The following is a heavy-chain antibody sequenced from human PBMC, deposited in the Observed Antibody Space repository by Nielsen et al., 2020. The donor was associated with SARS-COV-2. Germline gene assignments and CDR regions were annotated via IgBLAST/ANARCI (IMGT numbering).Heavy chain of an antibody. D-gene: IGHD3-10*01. CDR1: GFTFSSYS. J-gene: IGHJ4*02. CDR3: ARGKWFGESRDY. Sequence: GESLKISCAASGFTFSSYSMNWVRQAPGKGLEWVSYISSSSTTYYADSVKGRFTISRDNAKNSLYLQMNSLRDEDTAVYYCARGKWFGESRDYWGQGTLVTVSS. CDR2: ISSSSTT. V-gene: IGHV3-48*02.